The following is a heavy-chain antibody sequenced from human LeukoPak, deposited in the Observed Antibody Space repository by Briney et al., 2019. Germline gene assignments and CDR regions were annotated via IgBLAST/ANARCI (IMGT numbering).Heavy chain of an antibody. CDR3: VRGYYYDSSGYWVRAFDI. J-gene: IGHJ3*02. D-gene: IGHD3-22*01. V-gene: IGHV4-30-2*01. CDR2: MYHSGTT. Sequence: SQTLSLTCAVSGGSISSGGYSWSWIPQPPGKGLEWIGYMYHSGTTHYNPSLKSRVTISVDRSKNQFSLKLSSVTAADTAVYYCVRGYYYDSSGYWVRAFDIWGQGTMVTVSS. CDR1: GGSISSGGYS.